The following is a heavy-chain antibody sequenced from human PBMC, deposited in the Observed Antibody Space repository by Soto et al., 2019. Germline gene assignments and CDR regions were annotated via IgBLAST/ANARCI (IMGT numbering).Heavy chain of an antibody. D-gene: IGHD2-15*01. CDR2: ISGSCAGT. CDR1: GCTFSNYA. V-gene: IGHV3-23*01. J-gene: IGHJ4*02. CDR3: ATRGRGNPAS. Sequence: GGSLRLSCAASGCTFSNYAMSCVRQPPGKGMEWVSAISGSCAGTYYAASAHGRFTISRDNSTTTMHLQMTSLRAADSAAYYCATRGRGNPASGGPGTLLNVSS.